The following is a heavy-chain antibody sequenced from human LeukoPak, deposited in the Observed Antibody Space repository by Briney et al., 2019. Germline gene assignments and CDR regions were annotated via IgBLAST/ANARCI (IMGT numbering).Heavy chain of an antibody. CDR2: ISSSSNTI. J-gene: IGHJ6*03. Sequence: GGSLRLSCAASGFTFSSYSMNWVRQAPGKGLEWVSYISSSSNTIHYAESVKGRFTISRDNAKNSLYLQMNSLRAEDTAVYYCARDLEMATIRYYYYYYMDVWGKGTTVTISS. D-gene: IGHD5-24*01. CDR3: ARDLEMATIRYYYYYYMDV. CDR1: GFTFSSYS. V-gene: IGHV3-48*04.